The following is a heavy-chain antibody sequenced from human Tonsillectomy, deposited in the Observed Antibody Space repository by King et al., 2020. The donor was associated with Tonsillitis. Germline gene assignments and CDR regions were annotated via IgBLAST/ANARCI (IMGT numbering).Heavy chain of an antibody. Sequence: VQLQESGPGLVKPSETLSLTCAVSGYSITSGYYWGWIRQPPGKGLEWIGSMYRSGNTYYTPSLKTRVTISIDTSKNQFSLNLNSVTAADTAVYYCARSLEWSGGGDAFDIWGQGTMVTVSS. CDR1: GYSITSGYY. V-gene: IGHV4-38-2*01. J-gene: IGHJ3*02. CDR2: MYRSGNT. D-gene: IGHD3-3*01. CDR3: ARSLEWSGGGDAFDI.